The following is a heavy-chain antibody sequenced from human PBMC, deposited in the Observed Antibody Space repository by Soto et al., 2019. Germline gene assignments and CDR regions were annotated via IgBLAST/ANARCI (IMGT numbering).Heavy chain of an antibody. CDR3: ASGFTLDFFDS. CDR2: VYPGDSDT. J-gene: IGHJ4*02. V-gene: IGHV5-51*01. CDR1: EYNFTTTW. Sequence: GESLKISCKGSEYNFTTTWIGWVRQVPGKGLEWTGIVYPGDSDTRYSPSFQGRVTISADKSIATAYLHWSSLKASDTAMYFCASGFTLDFFDSWGPGTPVTVSS. D-gene: IGHD3-10*01.